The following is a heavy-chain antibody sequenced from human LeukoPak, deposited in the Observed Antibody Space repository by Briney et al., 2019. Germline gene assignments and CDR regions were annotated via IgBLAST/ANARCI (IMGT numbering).Heavy chain of an antibody. V-gene: IGHV3-74*01. D-gene: IGHD5-18*01. CDR2: IESDESKT. CDR1: GFPFSTYW. Sequence: GGSLRLSCAASGFPFSTYWMHWVRQAPGKGLEWVSRIESDESKTAYADSVKGRFTISRDNAKNTLSLHMNSLRAEDTAVYYCARGGRGYNYGLFDYWGQGTLVTVSS. CDR3: ARGGRGYNYGLFDY. J-gene: IGHJ4*02.